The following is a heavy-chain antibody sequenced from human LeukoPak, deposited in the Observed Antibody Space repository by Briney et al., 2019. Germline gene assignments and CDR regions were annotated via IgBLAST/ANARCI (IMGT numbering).Heavy chain of an antibody. Sequence: SVKVSCKASGGTFSSYAISWVRQAPGQGLEWMGGIIPIFGTANHAQKFQGRVTITTDESTSTAYMELSSLRSEDTAVYYCAREIAAAGTAGIWGQGTLVTVSS. J-gene: IGHJ4*02. CDR3: AREIAAAGTAGI. CDR1: GGTFSSYA. V-gene: IGHV1-69*05. CDR2: IIPIFGTA. D-gene: IGHD6-13*01.